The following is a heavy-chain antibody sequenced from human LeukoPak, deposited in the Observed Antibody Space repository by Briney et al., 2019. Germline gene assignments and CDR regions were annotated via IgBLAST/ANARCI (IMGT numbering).Heavy chain of an antibody. CDR2: INPSGGST. CDR1: GFTFSSYY. J-gene: IGHJ4*02. CDR3: ARVLLHTYGYIDY. D-gene: IGHD5-18*01. V-gene: IGHV1-46*01. Sequence: ASVKVSRKASGFTFSSYYMHWVRQAPGQGLEWVGIINPSGGSTTYAQNFQGRVTMTRDTSTSTVYMELSSLRSEDTAVYYCARVLLHTYGYIDYWGQGTLVTVSS.